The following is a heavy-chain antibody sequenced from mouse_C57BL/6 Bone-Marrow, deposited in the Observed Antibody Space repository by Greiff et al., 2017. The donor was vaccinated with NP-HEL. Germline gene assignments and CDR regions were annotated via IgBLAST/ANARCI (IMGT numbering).Heavy chain of an antibody. J-gene: IGHJ2*01. CDR1: GYTFTSYW. D-gene: IGHD2-4*01. CDR2: IYPSDSET. Sequence: QVQLQQPGAELVRPGSSVKLSCKASGYTFTSYWMDWVKQRPGQGLEWIGNIYPSDSETHYNQKFKDKATLTVDKSSRTAYMQLSSLTSEDSAVYYCARIDYDRDYWGQGTTLTVSS. CDR3: ARIDYDRDY. V-gene: IGHV1-61*01.